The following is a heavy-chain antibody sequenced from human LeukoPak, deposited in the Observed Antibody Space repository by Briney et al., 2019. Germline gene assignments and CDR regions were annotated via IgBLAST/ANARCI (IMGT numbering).Heavy chain of an antibody. J-gene: IGHJ2*01. V-gene: IGHV3-23*01. CDR3: AKDLSVTTSWYFDL. CDR2: ISGSGGNT. D-gene: IGHD4-11*01. CDR1: GFTFNSYV. Sequence: PGGSLRLSCAASGFTFNSYVMSWVRQAPGKGLEWVSAISGSGGNTYYSDSVKGRFTISRDNSKNTLYLQMNSLRAEDTALYYCAKDLSVTTSWYFDLWGRGTLVTVSS.